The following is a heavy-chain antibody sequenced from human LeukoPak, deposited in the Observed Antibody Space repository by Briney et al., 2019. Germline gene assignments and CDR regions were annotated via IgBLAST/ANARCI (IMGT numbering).Heavy chain of an antibody. CDR2: IYHSGST. D-gene: IGHD3-22*01. J-gene: IGHJ4*02. CDR1: GYSISSGYY. Sequence: SETLSLTCTVSGYSISSGYYWGWIRQPPGKGLEWIGSIYHSGSTYYNPSLKSRVTISVDTSKDQFSLKLSSVTAADTAVYYCAREPGTMIVVVRLEDYFDYWGQGTLVTVSS. V-gene: IGHV4-38-2*02. CDR3: AREPGTMIVVVRLEDYFDY.